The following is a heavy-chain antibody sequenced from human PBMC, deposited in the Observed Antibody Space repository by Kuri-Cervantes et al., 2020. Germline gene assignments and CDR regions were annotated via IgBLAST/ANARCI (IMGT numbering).Heavy chain of an antibody. CDR3: ARECGGDCYSGGSAFDI. CDR2: ITPFNGNT. CDR1: GYTFSRYE. V-gene: IGHV1-2*02. Sequence: ASVKVSCKASGYTFSRYEIHWVRQAPGQALEWMGWITPFNGNTNYAQKFQDRVTITRDTSISTAYMELSRLRSDDTAVYYCARECGGDCYSGGSAFDIWGQGTMVTVSS. D-gene: IGHD2-21*02. J-gene: IGHJ3*02.